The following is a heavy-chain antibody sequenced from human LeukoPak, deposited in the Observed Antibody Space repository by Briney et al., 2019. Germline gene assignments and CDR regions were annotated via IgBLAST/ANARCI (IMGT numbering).Heavy chain of an antibody. Sequence: GGSLRLSCAASGFTVSSSYMSWVRQAPGKGLEWVSIIYSGGSTYYADSVKGRFTISRHNSKNTLYLQMNGLRAEDTAVYYCAREVGGSAFDIWGQGTMVTVSS. CDR3: AREVGGSAFDI. CDR2: IYSGGST. D-gene: IGHD3-16*01. J-gene: IGHJ3*02. CDR1: GFTVSSSY. V-gene: IGHV3-53*04.